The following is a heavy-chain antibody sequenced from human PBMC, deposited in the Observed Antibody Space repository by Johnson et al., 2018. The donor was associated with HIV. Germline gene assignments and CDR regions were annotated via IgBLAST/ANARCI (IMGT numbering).Heavy chain of an antibody. V-gene: IGHV3-30-3*02. CDR3: AKNQEVSREDAFDI. J-gene: IGHJ3*02. Sequence: QVQLVESGGGVVRPGGSLRLSCAASGFTFSSYAMHWVRQAPGKGLEWVAVISYDGSNKYYADSVKGRFTISRDNSKNTLYLQMNSLRAEDTAVYYCAKNQEVSREDAFDIWGQGTMVTVSS. CDR1: GFTFSSYA. D-gene: IGHD3-3*02. CDR2: ISYDGSNK.